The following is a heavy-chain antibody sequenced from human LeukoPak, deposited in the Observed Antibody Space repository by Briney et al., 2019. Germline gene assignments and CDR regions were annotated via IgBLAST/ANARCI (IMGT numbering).Heavy chain of an antibody. Sequence: AGSLTLSCAASGFTFANYWMRWGRQGPGKGLERVANIRQDGSETFYVASVKGRFTLSRDNDKSSLYLQMNSLRGEDTAVYFCARVGGSWELILWGQVTLVTVS. D-gene: IGHD2-15*01. J-gene: IGHJ4*02. CDR3: ARVGGSWELIL. CDR1: GFTFANYW. CDR2: IRQDGSET. V-gene: IGHV3-7*01.